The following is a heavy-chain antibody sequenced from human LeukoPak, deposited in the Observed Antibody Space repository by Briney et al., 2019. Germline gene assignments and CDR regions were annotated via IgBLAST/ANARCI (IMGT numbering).Heavy chain of an antibody. J-gene: IGHJ3*02. CDR3: ARAKGPWGFWDQRAFHI. D-gene: IGHD3/OR15-3a*01. Sequence: SETLSLTCTVSGGSIRSGSYYWGWIRQPAGKGLEWIGRIYTSGSTNYNPSLKSRVTISVDPSKNQFSLKLSSVTAADTAVYYYARAKGPWGFWDQRAFHIWGQGTMVTVSS. CDR1: GGSIRSGSYY. CDR2: IYTSGST. V-gene: IGHV4-61*02.